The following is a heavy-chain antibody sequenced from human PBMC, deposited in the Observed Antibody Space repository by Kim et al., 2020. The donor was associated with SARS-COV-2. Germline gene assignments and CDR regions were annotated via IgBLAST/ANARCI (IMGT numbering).Heavy chain of an antibody. J-gene: IGHJ5*02. Sequence: SVKVSCKASGGTFSSYAISWVRQAPGQGLEWMGGIIPIFGTANYAQKFQGRVTITADESTSTAYMELSSLRSEDTAVYYCARGGWSTMRRGVPRNWFDPWGQGTLVTVSS. D-gene: IGHD3-10*01. CDR2: IIPIFGTA. V-gene: IGHV1-69*13. CDR3: ARGGWSTMRRGVPRNWFDP. CDR1: GGTFSSYA.